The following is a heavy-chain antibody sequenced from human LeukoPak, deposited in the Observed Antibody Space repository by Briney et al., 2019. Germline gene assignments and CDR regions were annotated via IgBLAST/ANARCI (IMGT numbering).Heavy chain of an antibody. D-gene: IGHD3-16*01. J-gene: IGHJ4*02. CDR2: ISDAGNTI. CDR1: GFTFTSHD. Sequence: GGSLRLSCAASGFTFTSHDMNWVRQAPGKGLEWLAYISDAGNTIYYADSVKGRFTISRDNAKNSLSLQMNSLSAEDTAVYYCAKVGVGWVAFEYWGQGTLVTVSS. CDR3: AKVGVGWVAFEY. V-gene: IGHV3-48*03.